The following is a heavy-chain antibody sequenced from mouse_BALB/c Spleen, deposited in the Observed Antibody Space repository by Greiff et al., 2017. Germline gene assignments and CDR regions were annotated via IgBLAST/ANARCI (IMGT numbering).Heavy chain of an antibody. CDR2: IDPANGNT. CDR1: GFNIKDTY. Sequence: VQPQQSGAELVKPGASVKLSCTASGFNIKDTYMHWVKQRPEQGLEWIGRIDPANGNTKYDPKFQGKATITADTSSNTAYLQLSSLTSEDTAVYYCARRDGPHWYFDVWGAGTTVTVSS. V-gene: IGHV14-3*02. D-gene: IGHD2-3*01. CDR3: ARRDGPHWYFDV. J-gene: IGHJ1*01.